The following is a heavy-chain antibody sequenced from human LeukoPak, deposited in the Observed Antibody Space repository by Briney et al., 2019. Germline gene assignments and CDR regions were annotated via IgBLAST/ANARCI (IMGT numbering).Heavy chain of an antibody. CDR3: ARDGGNFHDLYYYYYYGMDV. CDR1: GVTFRSSG. J-gene: IGHJ6*02. Sequence: PGGSLRLSCVTSGVTFRSSGMSWVRQAPGKGLEWVSFISGTGLSTYYADSVKGRFTISRDNSKNTLYLQMNSLRAEDSAVYYCARDGGNFHDLYYYYYYGMDVWGQGTTVTVSS. CDR2: ISGTGLST. D-gene: IGHD4-23*01. V-gene: IGHV3-23*01.